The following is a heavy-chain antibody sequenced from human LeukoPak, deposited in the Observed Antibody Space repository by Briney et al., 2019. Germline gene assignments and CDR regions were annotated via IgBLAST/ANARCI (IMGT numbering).Heavy chain of an antibody. CDR1: GFTFSSYG. V-gene: IGHV3-30*02. D-gene: IGHD3-9*01. CDR3: AQDRGGSYDILTGYPPAGRFDP. Sequence: PGRSLRLSCAASGFTFSSYGMHWVRQAPGKGPEWVAFIRSDSSNKYYADSVTGRFTISRDNSKNTLYLQMNSLRAVDTAVYYCAQDRGGSYDILTGYPPAGRFDPWGQGTLVTASS. J-gene: IGHJ5*02. CDR2: IRSDSSNK.